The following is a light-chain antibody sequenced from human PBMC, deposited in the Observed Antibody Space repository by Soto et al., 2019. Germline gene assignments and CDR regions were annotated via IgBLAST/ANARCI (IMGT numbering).Light chain of an antibody. V-gene: IGLV2-14*01. Sequence: QSALTQPASVSGSPGQSITISCTGTSSDVGAYNYVSWYQQYPGKAPKVIIFEVRKRPSGVSNRFSGSKSGDTASLTISGLQAEDEADYYCSSYRSSTTFLFGTGTKLTVL. CDR1: SSDVGAYNY. CDR2: EVR. J-gene: IGLJ1*01. CDR3: SSYRSSTTFL.